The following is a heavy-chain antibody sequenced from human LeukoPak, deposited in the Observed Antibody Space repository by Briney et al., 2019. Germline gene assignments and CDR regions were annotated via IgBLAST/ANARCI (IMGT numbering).Heavy chain of an antibody. J-gene: IGHJ5*02. CDR1: GGSISSSSYY. CDR3: ARGRFDCSSTSCYRENWFDP. Sequence: SETLSLTCTVSGGSISSSSYYWGWIRQPPGEGLEWIGSIYYSGSTYYNPSLKSRVTISVDRSKNQFSLKLSSVTAADTAVYYCARGRFDCSSTSCYRENWFDPWGQGTLVTVSS. V-gene: IGHV4-39*07. D-gene: IGHD2-2*01. CDR2: IYYSGST.